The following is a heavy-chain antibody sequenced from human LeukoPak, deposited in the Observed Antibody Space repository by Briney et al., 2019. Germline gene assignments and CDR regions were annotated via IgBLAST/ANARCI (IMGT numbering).Heavy chain of an antibody. CDR2: ISGSGGSK. D-gene: IGHD3-22*01. V-gene: IGHV3-23*01. CDR1: GFTFSSYA. J-gene: IGHJ4*02. CDR3: AKTRERAYYYDSSGYRSGDY. Sequence: PGGSLRLSCAASGFTFSSYAMSWVRQAPGKGLEWVSAISGSGGSKYYADSVKGRFTISRDNSKNTLYLQMNSLRAEDTAVYYCAKTRERAYYYDSSGYRSGDYWGQGTLVTVSS.